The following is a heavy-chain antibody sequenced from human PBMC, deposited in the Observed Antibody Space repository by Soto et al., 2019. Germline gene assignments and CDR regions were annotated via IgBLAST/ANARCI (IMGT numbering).Heavy chain of an antibody. Sequence: IPSLSCTVSGGSISSYYGSCIRQPPGKGLEWIGYIYYSGSTNYNPSLKSRVTISVDTSKNQFSLKLSSVTAADTAVYYCARDRPGYCSSTSCTYGDYSFDYWGQGTLVTVSS. D-gene: IGHD2-2*01. CDR1: GGSISSYY. CDR3: ARDRPGYCSSTSCTYGDYSFDY. CDR2: IYYSGST. V-gene: IGHV4-59*01. J-gene: IGHJ4*02.